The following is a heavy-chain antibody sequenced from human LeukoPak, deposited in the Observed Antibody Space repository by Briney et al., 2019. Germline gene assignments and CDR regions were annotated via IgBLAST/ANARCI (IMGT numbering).Heavy chain of an antibody. J-gene: IGHJ6*03. D-gene: IGHD5-12*01. CDR3: ARPIYSGYDSVYYMDV. CDR2: TYHSGST. Sequence: PSETLSLTCAVSGCSISSGYYWGWIRQPPGKGLEWIGSTYHSGSTYYNPSLKSRVTISVDTSKNQFSLKLSSVTAADTAVYYCARPIYSGYDSVYYMDVWGKGTTVTVSS. CDR1: GCSISSGYY. V-gene: IGHV4-38-2*01.